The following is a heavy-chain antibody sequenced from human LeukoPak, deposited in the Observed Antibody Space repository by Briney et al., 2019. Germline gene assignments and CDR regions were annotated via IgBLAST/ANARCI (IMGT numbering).Heavy chain of an antibody. CDR3: ARAMPGIQLWLRGANDY. V-gene: IGHV4-4*07. CDR1: GGSISSSY. CDR2: IYSNGST. D-gene: IGHD5-18*01. Sequence: PSETLSLTCSVSGGSISSSYWSWIRQPAGKGLEWIGRIYSNGSTNYNPSLKSRVTMSVDTLKNQFSLKLSSVTAADTAVYYCARAMPGIQLWLRGANDYWGQGTLVTVSS. J-gene: IGHJ4*02.